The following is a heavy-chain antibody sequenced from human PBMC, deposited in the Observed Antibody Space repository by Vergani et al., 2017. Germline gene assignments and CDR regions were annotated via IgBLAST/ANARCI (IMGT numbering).Heavy chain of an antibody. CDR2: IHYRGST. CDR1: GGSLSSGGFH. J-gene: IGHJ5*02. Sequence: QVQLQESGPGLVTPSQTLSLTCSVSGGSLSSGGFHWTWIRHHPQKGLEWIGYIHYRGSTYSNPSLKSRVTISVDTSQNLFSLSLTSMTAADTAVYFCARAXGVRGMSPNWFDPWGQGTLVTVSS. D-gene: IGHD3-10*01. V-gene: IGHV4-31*03. CDR3: ARAXGVRGMSPNWFDP.